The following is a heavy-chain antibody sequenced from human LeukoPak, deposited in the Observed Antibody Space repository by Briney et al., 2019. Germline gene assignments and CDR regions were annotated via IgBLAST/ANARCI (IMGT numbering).Heavy chain of an antibody. J-gene: IGHJ3*02. D-gene: IGHD6-13*01. CDR1: GYTLSGYY. V-gene: IGHV1-2*02. CDR3: VRSSSSWYNAFDI. CDR2: INPNTGDT. Sequence: ASVKVFCKASGYTLSGYYMHWVRQAPGQGLEWMGWINPNTGDTNYAQMFQGRVTMTRDTSITTAYMELNSLRSDDTAVYYCVRSSSSWYNAFDIWGQGTMVTVSS.